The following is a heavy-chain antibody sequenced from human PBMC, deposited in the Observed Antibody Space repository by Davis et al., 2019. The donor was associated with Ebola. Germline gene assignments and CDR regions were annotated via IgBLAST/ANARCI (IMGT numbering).Heavy chain of an antibody. V-gene: IGHV4-34*01. CDR2: INHSGST. CDR1: GGSFSGCY. D-gene: IGHD1-1*01. J-gene: IGHJ4*02. CDR3: ARAQFPTTSDH. Sequence: SETLSLTCAVYGGSFSGCYWSWIRQPPGKGLEWIGEINHSGSTNYNPSLKSRVTISVGTSKNQFSLKVISVTAADTAVYYCARAQFPTTSDHWGQGTLVTVSS.